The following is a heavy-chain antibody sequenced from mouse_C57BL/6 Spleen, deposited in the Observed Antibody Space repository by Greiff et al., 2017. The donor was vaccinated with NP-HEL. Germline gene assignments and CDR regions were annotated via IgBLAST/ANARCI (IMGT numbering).Heavy chain of an antibody. CDR2: IYPRSGNT. V-gene: IGHV1-81*01. CDR3: AGRDSISGSPLDY. Sequence: VQLQEPGAELARPGASVKLSCKASGYTFTSYGISWVKQRTGQGLEWIGEIYPRSGNTYYNAKFKSKATLTAATSSSTAYMQLRSLTSEDSAVYFCAGRDSISGSPLDYWGQGTTLTVSS. J-gene: IGHJ2*01. CDR1: GYTFTSYG. D-gene: IGHD1-1*01.